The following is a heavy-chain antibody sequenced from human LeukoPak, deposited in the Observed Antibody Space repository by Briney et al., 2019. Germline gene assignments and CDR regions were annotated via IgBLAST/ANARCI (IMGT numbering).Heavy chain of an antibody. J-gene: IGHJ4*02. V-gene: IGHV1-46*01. CDR1: GYTFTNYY. CDR3: AREESGGYFDY. CDR2: INPTGIST. D-gene: IGHD2-8*02. Sequence: GASVKVSCEASGYTFTNYYMHWVRQAPGQGLEWMGLINPTGISTNYAQKFRGRVTMTRDTSTTTVYMELSSLRSDDTAVYYCAREESGGYFDYWGQGTLVTVSS.